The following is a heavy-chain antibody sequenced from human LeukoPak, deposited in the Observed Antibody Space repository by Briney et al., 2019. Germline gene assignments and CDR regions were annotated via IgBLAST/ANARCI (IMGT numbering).Heavy chain of an antibody. D-gene: IGHD3-22*01. CDR3: ARIYYYDSSGYGSNYFDH. V-gene: IGHV1-2*02. Sequence: ASVKVSCKASGYTFTGYYMHWVRQAPGQGLEWMGWINPNSGGTNYAQKFQGRVTMTRDTSISTAYMELSRLRSDDTAVYYCARIYYYDSSGYGSNYFDHWGQGTLVTVSS. CDR1: GYTFTGYY. CDR2: INPNSGGT. J-gene: IGHJ4*02.